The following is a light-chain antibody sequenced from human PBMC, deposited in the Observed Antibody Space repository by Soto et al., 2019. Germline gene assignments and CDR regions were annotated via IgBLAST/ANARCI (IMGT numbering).Light chain of an antibody. CDR3: CSYAGSSTPYV. CDR2: EVS. Sequence: QSVLTQPASVSGSPGQSITISCTGTSSDVGSYNLVSWYQQHPGKAPKLMIYEVSKRPSGVSNRFSGSKSGNTASLTIFGLQAEDEADYYCCSYAGSSTPYVFGTGTKVTVL. J-gene: IGLJ1*01. V-gene: IGLV2-23*02. CDR1: SSDVGSYNL.